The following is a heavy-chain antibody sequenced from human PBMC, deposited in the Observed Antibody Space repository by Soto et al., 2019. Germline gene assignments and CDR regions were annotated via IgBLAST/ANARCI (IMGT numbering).Heavy chain of an antibody. J-gene: IGHJ6*02. CDR2: ISAYNGNT. CDR1: GYTFTSYG. Sequence: QVQLVQSGAEVKKPGASVKVSCKASGYTFTSYGISWVRQAPGQGLEWMGWISAYNGNTNYAQKLQGRVTMTTDTSTSTAYMELRSLRSDDTAVYYRARDRTTVRSDPYYYYYGMDVWGQGTTVTVSS. D-gene: IGHD4-17*01. CDR3: ARDRTTVRSDPYYYYYGMDV. V-gene: IGHV1-18*04.